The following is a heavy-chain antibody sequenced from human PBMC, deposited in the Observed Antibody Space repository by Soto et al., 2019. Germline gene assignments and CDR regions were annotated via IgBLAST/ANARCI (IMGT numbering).Heavy chain of an antibody. Sequence: QVQLQESGPGLVKPSETLSLTCSVSGGSISGYYWSWIRQSPREGLQWIGNIYYTGTMNYNPSLRSRVAMSVDTPRNQFSLRLSSVTAADTAVYFCARRLMSRYYGDDAFDVWGQGTRVTVS. CDR2: IYYTGTM. CDR3: ARRLMSRYYGDDAFDV. J-gene: IGHJ3*01. V-gene: IGHV4-59*08. CDR1: GGSISGYY. D-gene: IGHD1-26*01.